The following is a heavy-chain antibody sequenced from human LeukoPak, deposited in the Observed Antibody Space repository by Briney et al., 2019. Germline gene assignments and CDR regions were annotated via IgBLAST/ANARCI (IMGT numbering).Heavy chain of an antibody. CDR3: ARHSYDSSDFHYMDV. V-gene: IGHV5-51*01. CDR2: SYPDDSDT. Sequence: GESLKISCKGSGYSFTSYWIGWVRQMPGKGLEWMGISYPDDSDTRYSPSFQGQVTISADKSISTAYLQWSTLRASDTAIYYCARHSYDSSDFHYMDVWGKGTTVTISS. J-gene: IGHJ6*03. CDR1: GYSFTSYW. D-gene: IGHD3-22*01.